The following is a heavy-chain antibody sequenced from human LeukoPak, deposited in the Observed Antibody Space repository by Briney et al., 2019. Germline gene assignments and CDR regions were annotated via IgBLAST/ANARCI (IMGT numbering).Heavy chain of an antibody. D-gene: IGHD1-26*01. Sequence: SETLSLTCSVSNGAVKNYYWTWIRQPPGQGLEWIGNFLYSGTTTYRASLDSRLIISVDNSKNTVSLRLFSVTAADTAVYYCATLVYSGSRYHFDTWGQGTLVTVSS. CDR2: FLYSGTT. CDR3: ATLVYSGSRYHFDT. CDR1: NGAVKNYY. J-gene: IGHJ4*02. V-gene: IGHV4-59*02.